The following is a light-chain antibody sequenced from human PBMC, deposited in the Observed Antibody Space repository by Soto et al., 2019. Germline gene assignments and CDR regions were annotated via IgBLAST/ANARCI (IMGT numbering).Light chain of an antibody. Sequence: EIVLTQSPGTLSLSPGERATLSCRASQSVSSNYLVWYQQKPGQAPRLLIYGASSRATGIPDRFSGSGSGTDFTLTISRPEPEDFAVYYCQHYGNSPLYTFGQGTKLEI. CDR1: QSVSSNY. V-gene: IGKV3-20*01. J-gene: IGKJ2*01. CDR3: QHYGNSPLYT. CDR2: GAS.